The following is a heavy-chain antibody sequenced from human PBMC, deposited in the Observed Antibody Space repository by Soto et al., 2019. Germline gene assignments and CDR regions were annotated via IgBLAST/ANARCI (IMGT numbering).Heavy chain of an antibody. V-gene: IGHV1-69*12. CDR2: IIPIFGTA. J-gene: IGHJ6*02. D-gene: IGHD3-3*01. CDR3: ARSVLRFLEWSAHYYYYGMDV. CDR1: GGTFSSYA. Sequence: QVQLVQSGAEVKKPGSSVKVSCKASGGTFSSYAISWVRQAPGQGIEWMGGIIPIFGTANYAQKFQGRVTITADESTSTAYMELSSLRSEDTAVYYCARSVLRFLEWSAHYYYYGMDVWGQGTTVTVSS.